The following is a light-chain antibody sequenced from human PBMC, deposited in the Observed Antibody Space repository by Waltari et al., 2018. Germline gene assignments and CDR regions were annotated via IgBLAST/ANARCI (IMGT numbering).Light chain of an antibody. Sequence: QSVLTQPPSVSAAPGQKVTISCSVSPPNIGNTSVSWYQQFPGTAPKLLIDENNKRPLGIPDRFFGSKSGTSATLDIHGLQTGDEADYYCGTWDSSLSVGVLGGGTKVTVL. CDR3: GTWDSSLSVGV. J-gene: IGLJ2*01. CDR1: PPNIGNTS. V-gene: IGLV1-51*02. CDR2: ENN.